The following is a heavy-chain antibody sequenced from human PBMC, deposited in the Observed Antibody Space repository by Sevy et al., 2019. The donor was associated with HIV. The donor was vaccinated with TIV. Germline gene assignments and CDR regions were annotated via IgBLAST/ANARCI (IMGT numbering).Heavy chain of an antibody. Sequence: GGSLRLSCAASGFSFSKNGMNWVRQTPGKGLEWVAVISYDGSNENYADSVKGRFTISRDNSKNTLYLQMNSLRSEDTAVYYCAKDPFGGYDRSNNYYYMDVWGKGTTVTVSS. CDR3: AKDPFGGYDRSNNYYYMDV. J-gene: IGHJ6*03. V-gene: IGHV3-30*18. CDR2: ISYDGSNE. CDR1: GFSFSKNG. D-gene: IGHD5-12*01.